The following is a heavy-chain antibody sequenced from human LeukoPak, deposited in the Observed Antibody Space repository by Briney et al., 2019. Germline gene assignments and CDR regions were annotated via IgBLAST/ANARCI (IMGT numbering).Heavy chain of an antibody. V-gene: IGHV4-59*08. D-gene: IGHD4-23*01. J-gene: IGHJ6*02. CDR1: GGSISSYY. Sequence: PSETLSLTCTVSGGSISSYYWSWIRQPPGKGLEWIGYIYYSGSTNYNPSLKSRVTISVDTSKNQFSLKLSSVTAADTAVYYCARLGSTVVWDYYYGMDVWGQGTTVTVSS. CDR3: ARLGSTVVWDYYYGMDV. CDR2: IYYSGST.